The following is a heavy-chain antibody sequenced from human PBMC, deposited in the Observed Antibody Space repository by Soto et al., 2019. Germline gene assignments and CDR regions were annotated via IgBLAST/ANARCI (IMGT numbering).Heavy chain of an antibody. CDR3: ARENSGYEK. D-gene: IGHD5-12*01. V-gene: IGHV3-33*01. J-gene: IGHJ4*02. CDR2: IWYDGSNK. CDR1: GFTFSSYG. Sequence: GGSLRLSCAASGFTFSSYGMHWARQAPGKGLEWVAVIWYDGSNKYYADSVKGRFTISRDNSKNTLYLQMNSLRAEDTAVYYCARENSGYEKWGQGTLVTVSS.